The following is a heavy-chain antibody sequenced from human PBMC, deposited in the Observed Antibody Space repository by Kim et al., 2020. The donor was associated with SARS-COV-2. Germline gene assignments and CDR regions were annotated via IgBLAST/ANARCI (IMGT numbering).Heavy chain of an antibody. V-gene: IGHV4-39*07. D-gene: IGHD6-6*01. CDR3: ARGVRQLVLKDYFDY. CDR2: IYYSGST. CDR1: GGSISSSSYY. J-gene: IGHJ4*02. Sequence: SETLSLTCTVSGGSISSSSYYWGWIRQPPGKGLEWIGSIYYSGSTYYNPSLKSRVTISVDTSKNQFSLKLSSVTAADTAVYYCARGVRQLVLKDYFDYWGQGTLVTVSS.